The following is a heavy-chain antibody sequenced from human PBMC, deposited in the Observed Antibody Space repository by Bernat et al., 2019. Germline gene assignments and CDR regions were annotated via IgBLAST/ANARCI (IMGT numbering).Heavy chain of an antibody. V-gene: IGHV1-3*01. Sequence: QVQLVQSGAEVKKPGASVKVSCKASGYTFTSYAMHWVRQAPGQRLEWMGWINAGNGNTKYSQKFQGRVTITRDTSASTAYMELSSLRSEDTAVYYCAAERYDSGFYQCCAFEIWGQGTLVTVSS. CDR3: AAERYDSGFYQCCAFEI. CDR1: GYTFTSYA. CDR2: INAGNGNT. D-gene: IGHD3-22*01. J-gene: IGHJ3*02.